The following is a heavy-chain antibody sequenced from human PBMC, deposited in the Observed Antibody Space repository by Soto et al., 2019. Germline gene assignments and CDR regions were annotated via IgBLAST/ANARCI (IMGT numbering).Heavy chain of an antibody. J-gene: IGHJ4*02. CDR2: IGGSAAGS. V-gene: IGHV3-23*01. CDR3: ARGGGIAVAGTHLDY. CDR1: GFTFSSYA. Sequence: EVQLLESGGNLVQPGGSLQLSCAASGFTFSSYAMIWVRQAPGKGLEWVSGIGGSAAGSNYADSVKGRFTISRDNSRNTVYLQMSSPRAEDTALYYCARGGGIAVAGTHLDYWGQGTLVTVSS. D-gene: IGHD6-19*01.